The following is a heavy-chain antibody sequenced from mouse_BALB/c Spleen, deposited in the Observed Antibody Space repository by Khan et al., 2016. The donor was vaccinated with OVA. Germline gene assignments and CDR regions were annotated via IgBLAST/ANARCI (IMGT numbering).Heavy chain of an antibody. D-gene: IGHD1-1*02. CDR2: INPSTGYT. J-gene: IGHJ2*01. V-gene: IGHV1-7*01. Sequence: QVQLQQSGAELAKPGASVKMSCKASGYTFINYWILWVKQRPGQGLEWIGYINPSTGYTEYTQNFKDKATFTADKSSSTAYLQMSSLTSEDSADYYCARRGLRWDFDYWGQGTTLTVSS. CDR3: ARRGLRWDFDY. CDR1: GYTFINYW.